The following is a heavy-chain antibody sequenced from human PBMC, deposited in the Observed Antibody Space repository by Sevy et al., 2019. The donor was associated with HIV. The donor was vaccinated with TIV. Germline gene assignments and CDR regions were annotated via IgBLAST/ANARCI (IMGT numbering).Heavy chain of an antibody. CDR2: IYAGGTS. Sequence: GGSLRLSCVVSGFDIRSNYMSWVRQAPGKGLEWVSHIYAGGTSYYADSVKGRFTFCGDDSKNTDSHQMRSLSVEESAVYYCASYYCSRGSCFFDYWGQGIQVTVSS. J-gene: IGHJ4*02. CDR1: GFDIRSNY. D-gene: IGHD2-15*01. V-gene: IGHV3-53*01. CDR3: ASYYCSRGSCFFDY.